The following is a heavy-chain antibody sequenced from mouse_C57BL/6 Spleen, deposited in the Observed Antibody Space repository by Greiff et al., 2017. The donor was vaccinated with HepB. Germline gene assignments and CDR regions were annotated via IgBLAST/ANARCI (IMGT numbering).Heavy chain of an antibody. J-gene: IGHJ4*01. CDR1: GYTFTSYW. CDR3: ALDSSGPILYYYAMDY. CDR2: IHPNSGST. Sequence: QVQLKQPGAELVKPGASVKLSCKASGYTFTSYWMHWVKQRPGQGLEWIGMIHPNSGSTNYNEKFKSKATLTVDKSSSTAYMQLSSLTSEDSAVYYCALDSSGPILYYYAMDYWGQGTSVTVSS. D-gene: IGHD3-2*02. V-gene: IGHV1-64*01.